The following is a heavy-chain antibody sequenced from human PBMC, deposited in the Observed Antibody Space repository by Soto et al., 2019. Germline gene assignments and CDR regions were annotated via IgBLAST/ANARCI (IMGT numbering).Heavy chain of an antibody. V-gene: IGHV4-30-4*01. CDR1: GGSISSGDYY. CDR2: IYYSGST. J-gene: IGHJ5*02. CDR3: ARVAGPYGDYVGRFDP. Sequence: PSETLSLTCTVSGGSISSGDYYWSWIRQPPGKGLEWIGYIYYSGSTYYNPSLKSRVTISVDTSKNQFSLKLSSVTAADTAVYYCARVAGPYGDYVGRFDPWGQGTLVTVSS. D-gene: IGHD4-17*01.